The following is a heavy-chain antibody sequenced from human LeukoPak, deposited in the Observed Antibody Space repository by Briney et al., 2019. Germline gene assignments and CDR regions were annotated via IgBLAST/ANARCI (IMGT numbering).Heavy chain of an antibody. Sequence: PGGSLSLSCAASGFTFRSYAMHWVRQAPGKGLEWVAVISYDGSDKYYADSVKGRFTISRHNSKNTLYLQMNSLGAEDTAVYYCAKGLTGNPAAISYGTDVWGQGTTVTVSS. CDR1: GFTFRSYA. V-gene: IGHV3-30*18. J-gene: IGHJ6*02. D-gene: IGHD2-2*01. CDR3: AKGLTGNPAAISYGTDV. CDR2: ISYDGSDK.